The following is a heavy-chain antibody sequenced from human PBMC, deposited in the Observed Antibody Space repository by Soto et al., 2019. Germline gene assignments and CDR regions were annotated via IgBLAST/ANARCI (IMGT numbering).Heavy chain of an antibody. J-gene: IGHJ4*02. V-gene: IGHV4-39*01. CDR1: GGAISSSSYY. D-gene: IGHD1-7*01. CDR3: ARLELLGVAVDY. Sequence: SETLSLTCTVSGGAISSSSYYWGWIRQPPGKGLEWIGSIYYSGSTYYNPSLKSRVTISVDTSKNQFSLKLSSVTAADTAVYYCARLELLGVAVDYWGQGTLVTVS. CDR2: IYYSGST.